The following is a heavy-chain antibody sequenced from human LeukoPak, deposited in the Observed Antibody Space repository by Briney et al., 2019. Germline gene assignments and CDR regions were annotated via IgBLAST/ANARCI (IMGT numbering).Heavy chain of an antibody. Sequence: PGGSLRLSCAASGFTFSNAWMSWVRQAPGKGLEWVGRIKSKTDGGTTDYAAPVKGRFTISRDDSKNTLYLQMNSLKTEDTAVYYCTTRLPPTIWPKFDYWGQGTLVTVSS. CDR2: IKSKTDGGTT. D-gene: IGHD5-12*01. J-gene: IGHJ4*02. V-gene: IGHV3-15*01. CDR1: GFTFSNAW. CDR3: TTRLPPTIWPKFDY.